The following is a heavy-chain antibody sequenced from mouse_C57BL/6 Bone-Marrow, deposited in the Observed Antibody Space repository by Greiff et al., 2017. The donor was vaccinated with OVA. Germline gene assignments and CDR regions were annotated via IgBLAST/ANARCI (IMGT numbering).Heavy chain of an antibody. Sequence: VQLKESGPGLAKPSQTLSLSCSVSGYSITSYYWNWIRQFPGNKLEYMGYLSYSGSTYYNQSLKSRISITRDTSKNQYYLQLNSVTTEDTATYYCARALYYFDYWGQGTTLTVSS. CDR2: LSYSGST. V-gene: IGHV3-8*01. CDR3: ARALYYFDY. J-gene: IGHJ2*01. CDR1: GYSITSYY.